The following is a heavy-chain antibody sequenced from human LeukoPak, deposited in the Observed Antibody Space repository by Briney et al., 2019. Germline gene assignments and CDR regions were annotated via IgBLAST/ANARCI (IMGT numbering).Heavy chain of an antibody. CDR1: GFTFTSYS. Sequence: GGSLRLSCAASGFTFTSYSMNWVRQAPGKGLEWVSTISGGGGSTYYADSVKGRFTISRDNSKNTLYLQVNSLRAEDTAVYYCAKWKYSNSGIDDYWGQGTLVTISS. CDR3: AKWKYSNSGIDDY. D-gene: IGHD6-6*01. J-gene: IGHJ4*02. CDR2: ISGGGGST. V-gene: IGHV3-23*01.